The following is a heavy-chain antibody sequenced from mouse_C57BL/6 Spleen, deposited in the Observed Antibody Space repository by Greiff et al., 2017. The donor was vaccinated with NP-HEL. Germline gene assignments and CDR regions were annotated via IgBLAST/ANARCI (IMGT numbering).Heavy chain of an antibody. CDR3: AMFYYGNLGLFDY. CDR2: IHPSDSDT. D-gene: IGHD2-1*01. V-gene: IGHV1-74*01. CDR1: GYTFTSYW. Sequence: QVQLKQPGAELVKPGASVKVSCKASGYTFTSYWMHWVKQRPGQGLEWIGRIHPSDSDTNYNQKFKGKATLTVDKSSSTAYMQLSSLTSEDSAVYYCAMFYYGNLGLFDYWGQGTTLTVSS. J-gene: IGHJ2*01.